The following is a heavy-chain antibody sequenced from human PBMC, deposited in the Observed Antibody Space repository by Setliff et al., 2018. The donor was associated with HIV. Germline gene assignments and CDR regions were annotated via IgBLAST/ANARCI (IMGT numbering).Heavy chain of an antibody. J-gene: IGHJ4*02. Sequence: ASVKVSCKASGYSFTGYYMHWVRQAPGQGLEWMGWINPNSGGTNYAQKFQGWVTMTRDTSISTAYMELSRLRSDDTAVYYCARAPYGSGNRPDYWGQGTLVTVSS. CDR2: INPNSGGT. D-gene: IGHD3-10*01. CDR3: ARAPYGSGNRPDY. V-gene: IGHV1-2*04. CDR1: GYSFTGYY.